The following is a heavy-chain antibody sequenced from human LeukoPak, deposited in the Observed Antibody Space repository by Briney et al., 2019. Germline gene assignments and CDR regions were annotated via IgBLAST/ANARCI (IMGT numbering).Heavy chain of an antibody. Sequence: GGSLRLSCAASGFTFSSYSMNWVRQAPGKGLEWVSSISSSSSYIYYADSVKGRFTISRDNAKNTLYLQMNSLRAEDTAVYYCAKDRDYGDHACDYWGQGTLVTVSS. D-gene: IGHD4-17*01. CDR2: ISSSSSYI. CDR1: GFTFSSYS. CDR3: AKDRDYGDHACDY. V-gene: IGHV3-21*01. J-gene: IGHJ4*02.